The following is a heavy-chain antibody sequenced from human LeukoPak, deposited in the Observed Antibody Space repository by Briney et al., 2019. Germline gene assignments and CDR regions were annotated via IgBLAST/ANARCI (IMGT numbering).Heavy chain of an antibody. CDR1: GYTFTGYY. CDR3: ARPIYDFWSGPHRY. V-gene: IGHV1-2*02. CDR2: INPNSGGT. J-gene: IGHJ4*02. Sequence: GASVKVSCKASGYTFTGYYMHWVRQAPGQGLEWMGWINPNSGGTNYAQKFQGRVTMTRDTSISTAYMELSRLRSDDTAVYYCARPIYDFWSGPHRYWGQGTLVTVSS. D-gene: IGHD3-3*01.